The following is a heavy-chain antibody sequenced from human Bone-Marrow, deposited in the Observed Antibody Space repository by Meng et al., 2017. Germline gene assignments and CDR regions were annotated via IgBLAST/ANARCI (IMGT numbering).Heavy chain of an antibody. CDR1: GYSFTSYW. CDR2: IYPGDSDT. V-gene: IGHV5-51*01. J-gene: IGHJ6*02. CDR3: ASNTIFGVVIPYYYYGMDV. Sequence: GESLKISCKGSGYSFTSYWIGWVRQMPGKGLEWMGIIYPGDSDTRYSPSFQGQVTISADKSISTAYLQWNSLRAEDTAVYYCASNTIFGVVIPYYYYGMDVWGQGTTVTVSS. D-gene: IGHD3-3*01.